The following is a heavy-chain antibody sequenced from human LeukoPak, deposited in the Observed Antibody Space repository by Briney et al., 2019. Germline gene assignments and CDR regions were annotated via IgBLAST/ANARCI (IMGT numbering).Heavy chain of an antibody. Sequence: GESLKISCQSSGYNFTPYWIVWVRQMPGKGLEWMGITFAGYSYTIYSPSFQGQVTISADKSISTAYLQWSSLKASDTAMYYCARHSPAVGYYDSSGYYSWLDPWGQGTLVTVSS. D-gene: IGHD3-22*01. J-gene: IGHJ5*02. CDR3: ARHSPAVGYYDSSGYYSWLDP. V-gene: IGHV5-51*01. CDR1: GYNFTPYW. CDR2: TFAGYSYT.